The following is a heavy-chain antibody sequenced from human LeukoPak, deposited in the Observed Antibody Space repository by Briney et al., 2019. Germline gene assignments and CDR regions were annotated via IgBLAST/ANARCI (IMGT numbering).Heavy chain of an antibody. CDR3: AKDGKQWLVPNY. CDR2: ISYDGSNK. Sequence: PGGSLRLSCAASGFTFSSYGMHWVRQAPGKGLEWVAVISYDGSNKYYADSVKGRFTTSRDNSKNTLYLQMNSLRAEDTAVYYCAKDGKQWLVPNYWGQGTLVTVSS. D-gene: IGHD6-19*01. V-gene: IGHV3-30*18. J-gene: IGHJ4*02. CDR1: GFTFSSYG.